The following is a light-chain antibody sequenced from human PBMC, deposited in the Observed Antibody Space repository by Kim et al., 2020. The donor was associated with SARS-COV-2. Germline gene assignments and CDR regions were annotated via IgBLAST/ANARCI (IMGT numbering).Light chain of an antibody. CDR3: QQYATPPAT. V-gene: IGKV3-20*01. CDR2: GAS. Sequence: TPTTSCRASQRVTASYSARYQQKAGQAPRAPIIGASTRVTGIPDRFSGSGSGTAFTPTTSRLEPDEFAVYYCQQYATPPATFGQGTKVDIK. CDR1: QRVTASY. J-gene: IGKJ1*01.